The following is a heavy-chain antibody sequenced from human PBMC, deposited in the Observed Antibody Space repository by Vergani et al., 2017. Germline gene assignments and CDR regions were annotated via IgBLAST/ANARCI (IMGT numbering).Heavy chain of an antibody. CDR1: GDSISSGVYY. Sequence: QVQLQESGPGLVKPSQTLSLTCSVSGDSISSGVYYWNWIRQPPGKGLEWIGYIYSNGNTHHNPSLRRRINMSVDTSKNQFSLKLNSMTAADTAMYYCARMEGYDEGDAFHIGYFDSWGPGILVTVSS. J-gene: IGHJ4*02. CDR2: IYSNGNT. D-gene: IGHD3-22*01. CDR3: ARMEGYDEGDAFHIGYFDS. V-gene: IGHV4-31*03.